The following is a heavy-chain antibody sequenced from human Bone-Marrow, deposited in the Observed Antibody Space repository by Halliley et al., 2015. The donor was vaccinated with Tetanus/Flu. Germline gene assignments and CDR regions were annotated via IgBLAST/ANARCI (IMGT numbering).Heavy chain of an antibody. V-gene: IGHV4-39*01. CDR3: ARLDTSREENAFDT. D-gene: IGHD5-18*01. CDR2: VYNTGST. Sequence: TLSLTCIVSGGSISGYRSYWGWIRQPPGKGPEWIGNVYNTGSTYYKPSLKSRVTISVDTSKNQFSLKLSSVTAADTAVYYCARLDTSREENAFDTWGQGAVVTVSS. CDR1: GGSISGYRSY. J-gene: IGHJ3*02.